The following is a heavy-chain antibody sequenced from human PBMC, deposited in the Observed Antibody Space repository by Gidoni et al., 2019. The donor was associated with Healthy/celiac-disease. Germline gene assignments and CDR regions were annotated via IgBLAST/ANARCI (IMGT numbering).Heavy chain of an antibody. V-gene: IGHV1-69*01. CDR2: IPIFGTA. J-gene: IGHJ4*02. D-gene: IGHD4-17*01. Sequence: IPIFGTANYAQKFQGRVTITADESTSTAYMELSSLRSEDTAVYYCASDYGDYCLCSYWGQGTLVTVSS. CDR3: ASDYGDYCLCSY.